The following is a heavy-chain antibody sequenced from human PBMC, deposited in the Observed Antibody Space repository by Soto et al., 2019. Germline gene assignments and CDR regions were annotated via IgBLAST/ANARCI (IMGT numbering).Heavy chain of an antibody. Sequence: ASVKVSCKVSGYTLTELSMHWVRQAPGKGLEWMGGFDPEDGETIYAQKFQGRVTMTEDTSTDTAYTELSSLRSEDTAVYYCATLSSTSWYYGMDVWGQGTTVTVSS. CDR2: FDPEDGET. D-gene: IGHD2-2*01. V-gene: IGHV1-24*01. CDR1: GYTLTELS. CDR3: ATLSSTSWYYGMDV. J-gene: IGHJ6*02.